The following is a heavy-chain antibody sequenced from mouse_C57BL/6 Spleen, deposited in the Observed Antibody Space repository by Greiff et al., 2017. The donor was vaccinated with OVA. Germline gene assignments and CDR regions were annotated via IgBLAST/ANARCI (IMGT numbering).Heavy chain of an antibody. V-gene: IGHV1-82*01. CDR1: GYAFSSSW. Sequence: VKLVESGPELVKPGASVKISCKASGYAFSSSWMNWVKQRPGKGLEWIGRIYPGDGDTNYNGKFKGKATLTADKSSSTAYMQHSSLTSEDSAVYFCGSETGTNWYFDVWGTGTTVTVSS. CDR3: GSETGTNWYFDV. J-gene: IGHJ1*03. D-gene: IGHD4-1*01. CDR2: IYPGDGDT.